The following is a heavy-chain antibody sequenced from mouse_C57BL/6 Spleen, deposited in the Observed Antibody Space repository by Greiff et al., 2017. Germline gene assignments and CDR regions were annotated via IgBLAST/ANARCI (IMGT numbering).Heavy chain of an antibody. J-gene: IGHJ4*01. CDR2: IWGVGST. V-gene: IGHV2-6*01. CDR1: GFSLTSYG. D-gene: IGHD1-1*01. CDR3: ASDYYYGSSYGAMDY. Sequence: VMLVESGPGLVAPSQSLSITCTVSGFSLTSYGVDWVRQSPGKGLEWLGVIWGVGSTNYNSALKSRLSISKDNSKSQVFLKMNSLQTDDTAMYYCASDYYYGSSYGAMDYWGQGTSVTVSS.